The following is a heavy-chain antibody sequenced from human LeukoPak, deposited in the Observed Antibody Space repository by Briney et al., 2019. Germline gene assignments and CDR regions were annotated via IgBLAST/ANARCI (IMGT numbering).Heavy chain of an antibody. CDR2: ISAYNGNT. D-gene: IGHD2-15*01. J-gene: IGHJ4*02. V-gene: IGHV1-18*01. CDR1: GYTFTSYG. Sequence: ASVKVSCKASGYTFTSYGISWVRQAPGQGLEWMGWISAYNGNTNYAQKLQGRVTITTDTSTSTAYMELRSLRSDDTAVYYCARDRRYCSGGSCYSSFDYWGQGTLVTVSS. CDR3: ARDRRYCSGGSCYSSFDY.